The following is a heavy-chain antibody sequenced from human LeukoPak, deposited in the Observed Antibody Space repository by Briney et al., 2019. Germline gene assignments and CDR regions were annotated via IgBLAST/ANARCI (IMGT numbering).Heavy chain of an antibody. Sequence: ASVKVSCKASGYTFTSYDINWVRQATGQGLEWMGWMNPNSGNTGYAQKFQGRVTMTRNTSISTAYMELSSLRSEDTAVYYCARGSRDGYNYNLGYWGQGTLVTVSS. CDR1: GYTFTSYD. V-gene: IGHV1-8*01. J-gene: IGHJ4*02. CDR3: ARGSRDGYNYNLGY. CDR2: MNPNSGNT. D-gene: IGHD5-24*01.